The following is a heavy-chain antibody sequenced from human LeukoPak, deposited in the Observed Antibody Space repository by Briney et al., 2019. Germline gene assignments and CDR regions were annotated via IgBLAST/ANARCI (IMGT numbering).Heavy chain of an antibody. CDR3: ARLSGISTIYDH. Sequence: PGGSLRLSCATSGFNFLGHWMSWVRQSPGKGLEWVATIRQDGNERRYLDSVEGRFVISRDNTEDSLSLQMNSLRVEDTAVYYCARLSGISTIYDHWGQGTLVTVSS. V-gene: IGHV3-7*01. D-gene: IGHD5/OR15-5a*01. J-gene: IGHJ4*02. CDR1: GFNFLGHW. CDR2: IRQDGNER.